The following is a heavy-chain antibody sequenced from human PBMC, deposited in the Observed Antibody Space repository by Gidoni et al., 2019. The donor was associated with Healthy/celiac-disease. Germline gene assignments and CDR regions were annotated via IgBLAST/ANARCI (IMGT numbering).Heavy chain of an antibody. CDR3: ARGVGWLGNYYYGMDV. CDR2: INHSGST. Sequence: QVQLQQWGAGLLKPSETLSPTCAVYGGSFSGYYWRWIRQPPGKGLEWIGEINHSGSTNYNPSLKSRVTISVDTSKNQFSLKLSSVTAADTAVYYCARGVGWLGNYYYGMDVWGQGTTVTVSS. J-gene: IGHJ6*02. D-gene: IGHD6-19*01. CDR1: GGSFSGYY. V-gene: IGHV4-34*01.